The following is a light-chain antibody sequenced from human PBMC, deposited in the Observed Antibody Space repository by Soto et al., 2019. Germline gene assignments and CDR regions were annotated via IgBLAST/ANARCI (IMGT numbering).Light chain of an antibody. CDR1: IDDVVGYNY. V-gene: IGLV2-8*01. CDR2: DVH. J-gene: IGLJ1*01. Sequence: VRRLPASAYGSPGQSITISCTGSIDDVVGYNYVSWYQQHPGKAPKLIIYDVHKRPSGVPDRFSGSKSDNTASLTVSGLQTEDEADYYCNSYAGRNNFVFGTGTKVTVL. CDR3: NSYAGRNNFV.